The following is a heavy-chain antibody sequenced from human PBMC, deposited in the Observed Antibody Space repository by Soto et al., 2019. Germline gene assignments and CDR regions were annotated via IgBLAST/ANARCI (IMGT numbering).Heavy chain of an antibody. V-gene: IGHV1-2*02. J-gene: IGHJ3*02. CDR1: GYTFTGYY. Sequence: QVQLVQSGAEVKKPGASVTVSCKASGYTFTGYYMHWVRQAPGQGLEWMGWINPNSGGTNYAQKFQGRVTMTRDTSISTAYMELSRLRSDDTAVYYCARDTIIFGVAPTAFDIWGQGTMVTGSS. CDR3: ARDTIIFGVAPTAFDI. CDR2: INPNSGGT. D-gene: IGHD3-3*02.